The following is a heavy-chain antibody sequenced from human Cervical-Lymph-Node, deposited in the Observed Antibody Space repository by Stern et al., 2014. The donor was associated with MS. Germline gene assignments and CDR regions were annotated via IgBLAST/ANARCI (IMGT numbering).Heavy chain of an antibody. CDR3: ARGSSWFRH. J-gene: IGHJ4*02. Sequence: QVQLQQWGAGLLKPSETLTLTCVVYGGSFSGYSWTWIRQPPGKGLEWVGEITPSGSTNYHPSLKSQIILSGDTSKSQFSLKPSSVSAADTAVYYCARGSSWFRHWGQGTRVTVSS. V-gene: IGHV4-34*01. CDR2: ITPSGST. CDR1: GGSFSGYS. D-gene: IGHD6-13*01.